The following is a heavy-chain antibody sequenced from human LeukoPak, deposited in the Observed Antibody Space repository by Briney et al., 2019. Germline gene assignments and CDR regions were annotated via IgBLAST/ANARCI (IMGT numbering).Heavy chain of an antibody. D-gene: IGHD1-7*01. CDR1: GFTLSKHD. CDR3: TREPDVWGTWYFDL. J-gene: IGHJ2*01. CDR2: INVAGDT. Sequence: GGSLRLSCAASGFTLSKHDVHWVRQVPGKGLEWISAINVAGDTYYSDSVKGRFTVSRDNARNSVHLQMTSLRARDTAVYHCTREPDVWGTWYFDLWGRGTQVTVSS. V-gene: IGHV3-13*01.